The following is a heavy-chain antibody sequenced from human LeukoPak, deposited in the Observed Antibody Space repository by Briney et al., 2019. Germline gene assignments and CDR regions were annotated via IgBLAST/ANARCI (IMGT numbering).Heavy chain of an antibody. CDR3: ARVYYGSGSLHYYYYYMDV. D-gene: IGHD3-10*01. CDR1: GFTFSNYA. J-gene: IGHJ6*03. CDR2: TYSGGRT. Sequence: GGSLRLSCAASGFTFSNYAMHWVRQAPGKGLEWVSVTYSGGRTYYADSVKGRFTISRDNSKNTLYLQMNSLRAEDTAVYYCARVYYGSGSLHYYYYYMDVWGKGTTVTISS. V-gene: IGHV3-53*01.